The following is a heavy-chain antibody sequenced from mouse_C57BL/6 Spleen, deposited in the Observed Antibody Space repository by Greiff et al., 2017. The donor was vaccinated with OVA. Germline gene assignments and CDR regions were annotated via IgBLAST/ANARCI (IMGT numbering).Heavy chain of an antibody. Sequence: VQLQQSGPELVKPGASVKISCKASGYTFTDYYMNWVKQSHGKSLEWIGDINPNNGGTSYNQKFKGKATLTVDKSSSTAYMELRSLTSEDSAVYYCARYYDGYQGFAYWGQGTLVTVSA. CDR2: INPNNGGT. CDR1: GYTFTDYY. J-gene: IGHJ3*01. CDR3: ARYYDGYQGFAY. D-gene: IGHD2-3*01. V-gene: IGHV1-26*01.